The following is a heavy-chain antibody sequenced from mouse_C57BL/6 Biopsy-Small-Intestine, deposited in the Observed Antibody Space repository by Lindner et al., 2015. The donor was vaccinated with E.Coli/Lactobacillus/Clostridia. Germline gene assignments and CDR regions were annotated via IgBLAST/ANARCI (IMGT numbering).Heavy chain of an antibody. Sequence: VQLQESGAELARPGTSVNLSCKASGYTFTSYGISWVKQRTGQGLEWIGEIYPRSGNTYYNEKFKGKATLTADKSSSTAYMQLSSLTSEDSAVYYCARGGNAMDYWGQGTSVTVSS. V-gene: IGHV1-81*01. CDR3: ARGGNAMDY. J-gene: IGHJ4*01. CDR2: IYPRSGNT. CDR1: GYTFTSYG.